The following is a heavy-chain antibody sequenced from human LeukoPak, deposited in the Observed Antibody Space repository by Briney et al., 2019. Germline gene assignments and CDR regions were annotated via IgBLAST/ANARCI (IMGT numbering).Heavy chain of an antibody. D-gene: IGHD1-7*01. V-gene: IGHV4-61*02. CDR2: IYTSGST. J-gene: IGHJ5*02. Sequence: PAETLSLTCTVYGGAISSGTFYWSWIRQPAGEGLEWIGRIYTSGSTDYNPSLKSRVNISIDTAKNQFSLKLGSVPADDPAVYYCARVNWTYGQWFDPWGQGKLVTVSS. CDR1: GGAISSGTFY. CDR3: ARVNWTYGQWFDP.